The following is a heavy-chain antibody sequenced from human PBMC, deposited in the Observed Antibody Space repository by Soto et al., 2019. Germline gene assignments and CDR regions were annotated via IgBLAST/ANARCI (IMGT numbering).Heavy chain of an antibody. V-gene: IGHV1-18*01. Sequence: ASVKVSCKASGYTFTSYGISWVRQAPGQGLEWMGWISAYNGNTNYAQKLQGRVTMTTDTSTSTASMELRSLRSDDTAVYYCARDLVRYDFWSGYRPYYYYGMDVWGQGTTVTVSS. J-gene: IGHJ6*02. CDR1: GYTFTSYG. CDR2: ISAYNGNT. D-gene: IGHD3-3*01. CDR3: ARDLVRYDFWSGYRPYYYYGMDV.